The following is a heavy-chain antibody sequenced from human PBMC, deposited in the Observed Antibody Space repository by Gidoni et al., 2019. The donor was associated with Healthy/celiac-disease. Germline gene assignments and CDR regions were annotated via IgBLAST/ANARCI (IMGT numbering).Heavy chain of an antibody. CDR3: ARQGRRPRMDV. J-gene: IGHJ6*02. Sequence: QLQLQESGPGLLKPSETISLTCTVSGGSISSSSYYWGWIRQPPGKGLEWIGSIYYSGSTYYNPSLKSRVTISVDTSKNQFSLKLSSVTAADTAVYYCARQGRRPRMDVWGQGTTVTVSS. CDR1: GGSISSSSYY. V-gene: IGHV4-39*01. D-gene: IGHD6-6*01. CDR2: IYYSGST.